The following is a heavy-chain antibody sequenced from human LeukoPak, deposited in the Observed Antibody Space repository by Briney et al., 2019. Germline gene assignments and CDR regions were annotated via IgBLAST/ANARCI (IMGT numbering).Heavy chain of an antibody. CDR2: IRDSGSST. CDR1: GFTFSSTS. D-gene: IGHD1-26*01. V-gene: IGHV3-23*01. J-gene: IGHJ4*02. CDR3: AKYGPQDSGSSHFDY. Sequence: GGSLRLSCAASGFTFSSTSMSWVRQAPGKGLEWVSAIRDSGSSTHYADSVKGRFTTSRDNSKNTLFLQMNSLRAEDTAIYYCAKYGPQDSGSSHFDYWGQGALVTVSS.